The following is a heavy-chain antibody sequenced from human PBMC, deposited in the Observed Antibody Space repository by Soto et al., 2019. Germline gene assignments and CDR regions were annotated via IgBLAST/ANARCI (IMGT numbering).Heavy chain of an antibody. Sequence: PGESLKISCQGSGYAFMSYWISWVRQLPGKGLEWMGRIDPSDSFTIYNPSFQGHVTISVDKSASTAYLQWSTLKASDTAMYYCARQYYYASSGYFDSWGPGSLVTVSS. CDR3: ARQYYYASSGYFDS. CDR2: IDPSDSFT. CDR1: GYAFMSYW. D-gene: IGHD3-22*01. J-gene: IGHJ5*01. V-gene: IGHV5-10-1*01.